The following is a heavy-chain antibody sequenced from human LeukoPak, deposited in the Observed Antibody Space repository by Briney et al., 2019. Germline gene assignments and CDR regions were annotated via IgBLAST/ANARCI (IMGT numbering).Heavy chain of an antibody. D-gene: IGHD6-19*01. V-gene: IGHV4-59*01. CDR3: VTFLGYRSGWYSYY. J-gene: IGHJ4*02. CDR2: FYKGGSS. CDR1: RGSITGDS. Sequence: SESLTLTFTVSRGSITGDSWGSISPPPGKGLGCIGYFYKGGSSSHNPSLKSRVSMSVDTSKIQFSLKLSSATAADTAMYYCVTFLGYRSGWYSYYWGQGTLVTVSS.